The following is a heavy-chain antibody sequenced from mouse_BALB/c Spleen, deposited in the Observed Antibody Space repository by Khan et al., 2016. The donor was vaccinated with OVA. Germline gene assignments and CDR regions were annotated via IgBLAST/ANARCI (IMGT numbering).Heavy chain of an antibody. CDR1: GFSLTNYG. CDR2: IWSDGRA. D-gene: IGHD2-10*01. CDR3: ARQPYYHYYIMDY. J-gene: IGHJ4*01. Sequence: QVQLQPSGPGLVAPSQSLSITCTLSGFSLTNYGVHWVRQPPGKGLEWLVVIWSDGRATYISALTSRLSISKDNSKSQVFLKMTSLQTDDTAMYYCARQPYYHYYIMDYWGQGTSVTVSS. V-gene: IGHV2-6-1*01.